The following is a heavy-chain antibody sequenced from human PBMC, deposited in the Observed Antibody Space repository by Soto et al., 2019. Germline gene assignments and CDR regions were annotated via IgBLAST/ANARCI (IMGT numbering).Heavy chain of an antibody. CDR1: GFTFSSYA. Sequence: EVQLLESGGGLVQPGGSLRLSCAASGFTFSSYAMSWVRQAPGKGLEWVSAISGSGGSTYYADSVKGRFTISRDNSKNTLYLQMNSLRAEDTAVYYCATLPDGYSYAIDYWGQGTLVTVSS. J-gene: IGHJ4*02. V-gene: IGHV3-23*01. CDR3: ATLPDGYSYAIDY. CDR2: ISGSGGST. D-gene: IGHD5-18*01.